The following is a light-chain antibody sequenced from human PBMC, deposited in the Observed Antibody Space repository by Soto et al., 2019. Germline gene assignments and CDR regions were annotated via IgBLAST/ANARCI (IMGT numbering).Light chain of an antibody. J-gene: IGLJ3*02. CDR2: EVS. Sequence: QSALTQPASVSGSPGQSITISCTGTSSDVGGHNYVSWYQQHPGKAPKLITYEVSNRPSGVSNRFSGSKSGNTASLTISGLQAEDEADYYCSSYTASGVFGGGTKLTVL. CDR3: SSYTASGV. CDR1: SSDVGGHNY. V-gene: IGLV2-14*01.